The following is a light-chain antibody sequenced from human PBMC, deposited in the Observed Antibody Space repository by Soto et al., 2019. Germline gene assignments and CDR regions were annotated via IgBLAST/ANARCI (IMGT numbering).Light chain of an antibody. CDR1: SSDVGSYNL. CDR2: EVS. CDR3: CSYADSSTLYV. J-gene: IGLJ1*01. V-gene: IGLV2-23*02. Sequence: QSALTQPVSVSGSPGQSITISCTGTSSDVGSYNLVSWYQQHPGKAPKVMIHEVSKRPSGVSNRFSGSKSGNTASLTISGLQAEDEADYYCCSYADSSTLYVFGTGTKLTVL.